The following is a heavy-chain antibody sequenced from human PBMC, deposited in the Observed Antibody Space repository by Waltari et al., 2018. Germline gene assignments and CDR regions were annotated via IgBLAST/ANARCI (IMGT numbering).Heavy chain of an antibody. CDR2: IKPDGSEK. CDR3: SKSLDV. J-gene: IGHJ6*02. V-gene: IGHV3-7*01. Sequence: EVQMVESGGGLVQPGGSLRLSCAASGFTFSNSWMDWVRQAPGKGMEWSANIKPDGSEKNYVDSVKGRFTISRDNTKNSLYLQMNSLRAEDTAVYYCSKSLDVWGPGTSVTVSS. CDR1: GFTFSNSW.